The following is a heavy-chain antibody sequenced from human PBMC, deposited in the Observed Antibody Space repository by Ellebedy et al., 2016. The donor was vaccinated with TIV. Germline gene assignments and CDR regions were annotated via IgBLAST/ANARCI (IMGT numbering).Heavy chain of an antibody. CDR3: ARRNPSGYDPFFDY. CDR1: GFTFNSYW. D-gene: IGHD5-12*01. Sequence: GESLKISCAASGFTFNSYWMVWVRQAPGKGLVWVSHINVDGSTTTYADSVEGRFTISRDNAKNTLYPHVNSLRVEDTAVYFCARRNPSGYDPFFDYWGQGTLVAVSS. V-gene: IGHV3-74*01. CDR2: INVDGSTT. J-gene: IGHJ4*02.